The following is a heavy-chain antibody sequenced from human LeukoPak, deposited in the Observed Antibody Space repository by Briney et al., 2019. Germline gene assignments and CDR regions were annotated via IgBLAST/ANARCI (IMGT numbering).Heavy chain of an antibody. CDR2: ISAYNGNT. CDR1: GYTFTSYG. D-gene: IGHD2-2*01. J-gene: IGHJ4*02. V-gene: IGHV1-18*01. Sequence: ASVKVSCKASGYTFTSYGISWVRQAPGQGLEWMGWISAYNGNTNYAQKLQGRVTMTTDTSTSTAYMELRSLRSDDTAVYYCASWVGTRDQLPLRYWGQGTLVTVSS. CDR3: ASWVGTRDQLPLRY.